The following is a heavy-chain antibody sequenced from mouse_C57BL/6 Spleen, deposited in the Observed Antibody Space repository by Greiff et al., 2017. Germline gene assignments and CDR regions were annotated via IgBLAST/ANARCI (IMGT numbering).Heavy chain of an antibody. CDR3: TPYGPYYAMDV. CDR2: IDPENGDT. V-gene: IGHV14-4*01. D-gene: IGHD1-1*02. CDR1: GFNIKDDY. Sequence: VQLQQSGAELVRPGASVKLSCTASGFNIKDDYMHWVKQRPEQGLEWIGWIDPENGDTEYASKFQGKATITADTSSNTAYLQLSSLTSDDTAVYYCTPYGPYYAMDVWGTGTSVTVSS. J-gene: IGHJ4*01.